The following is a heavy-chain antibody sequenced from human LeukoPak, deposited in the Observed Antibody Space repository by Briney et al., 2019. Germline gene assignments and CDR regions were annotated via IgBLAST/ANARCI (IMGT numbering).Heavy chain of an antibody. J-gene: IGHJ1*01. CDR2: IWYDGSNK. V-gene: IGHV3-33*01. Sequence: GGSLRLSCAAYGFTFSSYGMHWVRQAPGKGLEWVAVIWYDGSNKYYADSVKGRFTISRDNSKNTLYLQMNSLRAEDTAVYYCAREYYYDSSGYSTEYFQHWGQGTLVTVSS. CDR3: AREYYYDSSGYSTEYFQH. CDR1: GFTFSSYG. D-gene: IGHD3-22*01.